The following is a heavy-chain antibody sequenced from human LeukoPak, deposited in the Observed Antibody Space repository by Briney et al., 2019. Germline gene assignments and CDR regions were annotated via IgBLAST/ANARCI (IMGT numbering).Heavy chain of an antibody. Sequence: GGSLRLSCPASGFTFGDYAMSWFRQAPGKGLEWVGFIRSKAYGGTPEYAASVKGRFTILRDDSKSIAYLQMNSLKTEDTAVYYCTSYYYDSSGYYHPSDYWGQGTLVTVSS. CDR2: IRSKAYGGTP. CDR1: GFTFGDYA. D-gene: IGHD3-22*01. CDR3: TSYYYDSSGYYHPSDY. J-gene: IGHJ4*02. V-gene: IGHV3-49*03.